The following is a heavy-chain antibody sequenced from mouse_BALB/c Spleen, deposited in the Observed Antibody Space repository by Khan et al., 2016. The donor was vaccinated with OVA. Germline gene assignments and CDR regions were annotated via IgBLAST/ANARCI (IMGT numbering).Heavy chain of an antibody. CDR2: ISYSGST. CDR3: ARWGNSYFDY. J-gene: IGHJ2*01. Sequence: EVQLQESGPGLVKPSQSLSLTCTVTGYSITSDYAWNWLRQFPGNKLEWMGYISYSGSTSYNPSLTSRISITRNTSKNQFFLQLNSVTTEDTATYYCARWGNSYFDYWGQGTTLTVSS. V-gene: IGHV3-2*02. CDR1: GYSITSDYA.